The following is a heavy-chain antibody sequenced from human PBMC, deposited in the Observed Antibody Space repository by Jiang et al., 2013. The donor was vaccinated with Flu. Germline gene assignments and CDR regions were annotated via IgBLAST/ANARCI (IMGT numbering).Heavy chain of an antibody. Sequence: LEWVSSISSSSSYIYYADSVKGRFTISRDNAKNSLYLQMNSLRAEDTAVYYCARDQDDYVWGTPDIWGQGTMVTVSS. CDR3: ARDQDDYVWGTPDI. V-gene: IGHV3-21*01. J-gene: IGHJ3*02. CDR2: ISSSSSYI. D-gene: IGHD3-16*01.